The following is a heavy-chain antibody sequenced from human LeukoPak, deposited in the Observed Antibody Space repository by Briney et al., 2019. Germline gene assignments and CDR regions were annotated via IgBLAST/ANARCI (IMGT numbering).Heavy chain of an antibody. CDR2: INPSGGTA. Sequence: ASVKVSCKASGYTFTTSYMHWVRQAPGQGIEWMGIINPSGGTATYTQKLQGRVTMTRDTSTSTFYMELSRLGSEDTAIYYCTAGRVPNLFDYWGQGTLVTVSS. CDR1: GYTFTTSY. J-gene: IGHJ4*02. V-gene: IGHV1-46*01. D-gene: IGHD1-26*01. CDR3: TAGRVPNLFDY.